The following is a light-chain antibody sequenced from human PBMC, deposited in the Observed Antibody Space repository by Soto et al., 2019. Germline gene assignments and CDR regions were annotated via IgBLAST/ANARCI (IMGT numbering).Light chain of an antibody. J-gene: IGLJ1*01. V-gene: IGLV2-14*01. CDR1: ISDIGGYEY. CDR3: RSYTDSSTLGLYV. Sequence: QSALTQPASVSGSPGQSITISCTGTISDIGGYEYVSWYQQHPGKAPRLMIYEVTYRPSGVSNRFSGSKSGSTASLTISGLQAEDEADYYCRSYTDSSTLGLYVFGTGTKVTVL. CDR2: EVT.